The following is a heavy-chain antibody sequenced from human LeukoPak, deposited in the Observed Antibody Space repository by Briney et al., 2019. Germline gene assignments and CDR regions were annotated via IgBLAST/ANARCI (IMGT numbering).Heavy chain of an antibody. J-gene: IGHJ6*02. V-gene: IGHV4-59*12. CDR3: VTENHYYGMDV. CDR2: IYYSGST. CDR1: GGSISSYY. Sequence: PSETLSLTCTVSGGSISSYYWSWIRQPPGKGLEWIGYIYYSGSTNYNPSLKSRVTISVDTSKNQFSLKLSSVTAADTAVYYCVTENHYYGMDVWGQGTTVTVSS. D-gene: IGHD1-14*01.